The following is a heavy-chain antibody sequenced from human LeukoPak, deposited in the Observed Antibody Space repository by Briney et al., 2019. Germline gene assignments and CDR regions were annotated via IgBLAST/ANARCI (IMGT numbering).Heavy chain of an antibody. CDR3: AQFDSSGYCSY. Sequence: GGSLRLSCAASGFSFSDHYMDWVRQAPGKGLEWVGRSRNKASSYTTEYAASVKGRFTISRDDSKNSVYLQMNSLKTEDAAVYYCAQFDSSGYCSYWGQGTLVTVSS. D-gene: IGHD3-22*01. V-gene: IGHV3-72*01. CDR2: SRNKASSYTT. CDR1: GFSFSDHY. J-gene: IGHJ4*02.